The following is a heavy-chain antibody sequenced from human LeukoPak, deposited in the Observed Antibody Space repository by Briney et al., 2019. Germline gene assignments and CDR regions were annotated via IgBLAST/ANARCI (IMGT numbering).Heavy chain of an antibody. Sequence: PSETLSLTCTVSGGSISSSSYYWGWIRQPPGKGLEWIGSIYYSGSTNYNPSLKSRVTISVDTSKNQFSLKLSSVTAADTAVYYCARAPLGGVVNNAFDIWGQGTMVTVSS. V-gene: IGHV4-39*07. D-gene: IGHD3-3*01. CDR1: GGSISSSSYY. CDR3: ARAPLGGVVNNAFDI. CDR2: IYYSGST. J-gene: IGHJ3*02.